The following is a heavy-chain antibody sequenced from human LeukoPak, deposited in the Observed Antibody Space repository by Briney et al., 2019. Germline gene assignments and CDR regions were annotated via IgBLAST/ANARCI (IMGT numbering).Heavy chain of an antibody. Sequence: PGGSLRLSCAASGFAFTKYGMHWVRQAPGKGLEWLAINWYDGHNKYYADSVKGRFTISRDNSKNTLFLEMNELRVEDSAMYYCAREWGLIAVAGGPGYWGQGTLVTVSS. CDR1: GFAFTKYG. CDR2: NWYDGHNK. J-gene: IGHJ4*02. V-gene: IGHV3-33*01. D-gene: IGHD6-19*01. CDR3: AREWGLIAVAGGPGY.